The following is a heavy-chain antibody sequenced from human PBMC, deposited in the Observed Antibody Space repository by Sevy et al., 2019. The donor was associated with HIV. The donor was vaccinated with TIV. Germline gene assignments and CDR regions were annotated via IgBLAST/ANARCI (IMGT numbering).Heavy chain of an antibody. V-gene: IGHV3-48*03. D-gene: IGHD3-22*01. CDR2: IISSGDTL. CDR3: VRGPHYYYDSSSFFEY. J-gene: IGHJ4*02. CDR1: GFTFSSYE. Sequence: GGSLRLSCTASGFTFSSYEMNWVRQAPGKGLEWVSSIISSGDTLYYADPVKGRFTVSRDNAKNSLFLQMNSLRAEDTAIYYCVRGPHYYYDSSSFFEYWGQGTLVTVSS.